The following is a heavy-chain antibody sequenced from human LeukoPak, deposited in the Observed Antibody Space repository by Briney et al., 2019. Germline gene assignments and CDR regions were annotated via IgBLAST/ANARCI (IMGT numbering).Heavy chain of an antibody. Sequence: SETLSLTCTVSGGSISGSFWRWIRQPAGKGLEWIGRIYTSGSTKYNPSLKSRLTMSVDTSKNQFSLKLSSVTAADTAVYYCARTSSGWYEDYWGQGTLVTVSS. J-gene: IGHJ4*02. CDR1: GGSISGSF. CDR2: IYTSGST. CDR3: ARTSSGWYEDY. D-gene: IGHD6-19*01. V-gene: IGHV4-4*07.